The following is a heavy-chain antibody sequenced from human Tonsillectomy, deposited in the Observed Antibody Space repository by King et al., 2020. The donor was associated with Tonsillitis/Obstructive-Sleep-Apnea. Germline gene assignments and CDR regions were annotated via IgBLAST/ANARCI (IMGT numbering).Heavy chain of an antibody. CDR1: GFTFGDYT. Sequence: VQLVESGGGLVQPGRSLRLSCTASGFTFGDYTVNWLHQAPGKGLEWIGFIRTKAYGGTTEYAAPVKGRFTISRDDSKNIAYLQMNSLKIEDTAVYYCIRGGGPTKGAFDIWGQGTMVTVSS. V-gene: IGHV3-49*03. CDR3: IRGGGPTKGAFDI. J-gene: IGHJ3*02. CDR2: IRTKAYGGTT. D-gene: IGHD5-12*01.